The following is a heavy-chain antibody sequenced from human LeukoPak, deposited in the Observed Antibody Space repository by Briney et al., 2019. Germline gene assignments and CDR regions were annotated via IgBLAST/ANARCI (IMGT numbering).Heavy chain of an antibody. Sequence: PGGSPRLSCAGSGFAFNIYGLHWIRQAPGEGLEWVAFVKHDGISKYYANSVKGRFSISRDNSANTLFLEMNSLRPDDTAVYYCANKLTSSRRFEHWGQGTLVTVSS. CDR2: VKHDGISK. V-gene: IGHV3-30*02. CDR3: ANKLTSSRRFEH. J-gene: IGHJ5*02. CDR1: GFAFNIYG. D-gene: IGHD1-14*01.